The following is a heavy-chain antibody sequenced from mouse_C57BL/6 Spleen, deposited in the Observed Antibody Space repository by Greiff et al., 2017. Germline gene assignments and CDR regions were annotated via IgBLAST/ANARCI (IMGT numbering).Heavy chain of an antibody. D-gene: IGHD1-1*01. CDR3: ARSGYGSSYCYFDV. CDR2: INPNYGTT. CDR1: GYSFTDYN. Sequence: EVKLMESGPELVKPGASVKISCKASGYSFTDYNMNWVKQSNGKSLEWIGVINPNYGTTSYNQKFKGKATLTVDQSSSTAYMQLNSLTSEDSAVYYCARSGYGSSYCYFDVWGTGTTVTVSS. V-gene: IGHV1-39*01. J-gene: IGHJ1*03.